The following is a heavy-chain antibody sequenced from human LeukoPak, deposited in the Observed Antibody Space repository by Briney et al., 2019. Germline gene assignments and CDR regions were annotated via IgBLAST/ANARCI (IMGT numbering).Heavy chain of an antibody. Sequence: PGGSLRLSCAASGFTIRTFSMNWVRQVPGKGLEWVSHISGSGGSSYHVDSVKGRFTISRDNSKNTLYLQMNSLRAEDTAVYYCARLGRYADYWGQGTLVTVSS. D-gene: IGHD3-16*01. CDR1: GFTIRTFS. J-gene: IGHJ4*02. V-gene: IGHV3-23*01. CDR2: ISGSGGSS. CDR3: ARLGRYADY.